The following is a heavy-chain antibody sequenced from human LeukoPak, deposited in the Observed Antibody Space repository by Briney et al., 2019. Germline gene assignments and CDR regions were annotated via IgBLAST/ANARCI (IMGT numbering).Heavy chain of an antibody. CDR3: ARRGVEMASVRPDNWFDP. J-gene: IGHJ5*02. Sequence: SETLSLTCTVSGGSISSSYWGWIRQPPGKGLEWIGYISYSGSTKYNPSLKSRVTLSVDTSKNQFSLKVNSVTAADTAVYYCARRGVEMASVRPDNWFDPWGQGTLVTVSS. V-gene: IGHV4-59*08. CDR2: ISYSGST. D-gene: IGHD5-24*01. CDR1: GGSISSSY.